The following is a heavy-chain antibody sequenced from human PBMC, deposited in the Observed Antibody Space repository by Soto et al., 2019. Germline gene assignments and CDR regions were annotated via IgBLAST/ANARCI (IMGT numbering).Heavy chain of an antibody. CDR3: AREAPYYGMDV. CDR2: IWYDGNNK. J-gene: IGHJ6*02. CDR1: GFTFSSYG. Sequence: QVQLVESGGGVVQPGRSLRLSCAASGFTFSSYGMHWVRQAPGKGLAWVAVIWYDGNNKYYADSVKGRFTISRDNSKNTLYLQMNSLRAEDTAVYYCAREAPYYGMDVWGQGTTVIVSS. V-gene: IGHV3-33*01.